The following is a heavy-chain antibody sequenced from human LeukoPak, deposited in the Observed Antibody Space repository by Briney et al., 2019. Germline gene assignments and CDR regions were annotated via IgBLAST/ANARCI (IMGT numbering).Heavy chain of an antibody. Sequence: GGSLRLSCAASGFTFSSYAMSWVRQAPGKGLEWVSAISGSGGSTYYADSVKGRFTISRDNSKNTLYLQMNSLRAEDTAVYYCAKDRLEYYYDSSGYYWFDPWGQGTLDTVSS. CDR1: GFTFSSYA. V-gene: IGHV3-23*01. CDR3: AKDRLEYYYDSSGYYWFDP. CDR2: ISGSGGST. D-gene: IGHD3-22*01. J-gene: IGHJ5*02.